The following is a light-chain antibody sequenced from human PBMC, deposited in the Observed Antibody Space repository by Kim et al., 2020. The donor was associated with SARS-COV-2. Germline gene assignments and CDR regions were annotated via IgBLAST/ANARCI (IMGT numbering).Light chain of an antibody. V-gene: IGKV4-1*01. J-gene: IGKJ2*01. CDR1: QSVFYIFNSKNY. CDR2: WAS. Sequence: DIVMTQSPDSLAVSLGERATINCKSSQSVFYIFNSKNYLAWHQQKPGQPPRLLLYWASTRESGVPDRFSGSGSGTDFTLTISSLQAEDVAVYYCQQYYSSPPTFGQGTKLEI. CDR3: QQYYSSPPT.